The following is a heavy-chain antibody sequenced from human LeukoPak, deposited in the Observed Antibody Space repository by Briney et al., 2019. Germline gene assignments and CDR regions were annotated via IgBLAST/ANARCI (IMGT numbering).Heavy chain of an antibody. D-gene: IGHD4-17*01. Sequence: SETLSLTCTVSGDSISSYYWSWIRQPPGKGLEWIGYTYYSGSTNYNPSLKSRVTISVDTSKNQFSLKLSSVTAADAAAYYCARDYGDYVFNIWGQGTMVTVSS. CDR2: TYYSGST. CDR3: ARDYGDYVFNI. J-gene: IGHJ3*02. V-gene: IGHV4-59*01. CDR1: GDSISSYY.